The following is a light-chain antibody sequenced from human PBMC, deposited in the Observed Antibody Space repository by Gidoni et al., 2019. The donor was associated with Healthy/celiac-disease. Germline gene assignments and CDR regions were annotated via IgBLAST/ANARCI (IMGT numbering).Light chain of an antibody. CDR3: QQYYSTPLT. Sequence: DIVMTQSPDSLAVSLGERANINCKSSQSVLSSSNNKNYLAWYQQKPGQPPKLLIYWASTRESVVPDRFSGSGSGTDFTLTISILQAEDVAVYYCQQYYSTPLTFGGGTKVEIK. CDR1: QSVLSSSNNKNY. V-gene: IGKV4-1*01. CDR2: WAS. J-gene: IGKJ4*01.